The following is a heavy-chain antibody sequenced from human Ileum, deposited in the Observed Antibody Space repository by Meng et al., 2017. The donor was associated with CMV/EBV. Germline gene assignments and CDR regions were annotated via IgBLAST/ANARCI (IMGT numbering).Heavy chain of an antibody. V-gene: IGHV3-53*01. CDR2: IYTGGDT. Sequence: VQVLVSGGGLIQPGGSLRLSCAASGFSVSSTFMSWFRQAPGKGLEWVSIIYTGGDTKYADSVKVRFSISRDSSENTVFLQMNSLRVEDTAAYYCAKSNGYTATNWGQGSLVTVSS. D-gene: IGHD5-24*01. CDR3: AKSNGYTATN. J-gene: IGHJ4*02. CDR1: GFSVSSTF.